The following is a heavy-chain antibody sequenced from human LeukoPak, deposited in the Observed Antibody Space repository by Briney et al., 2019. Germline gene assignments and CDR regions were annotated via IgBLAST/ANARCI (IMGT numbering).Heavy chain of an antibody. V-gene: IGHV4-34*01. CDR3: ARGYAKVAAVRGSIITGAIYFDS. J-gene: IGHJ4*02. CDR2: INHSGNT. CDR1: GGSFSGYY. Sequence: SETLSLTCAVYGGSFSGYYWGWIRQPPGKGLEWIGEINHSGNTNNSPTLKSRVTKSVDTSKNQFSLNLSSVTAADTAVYYCARGYAKVAAVRGSIITGAIYFDSWGQGTLVTVSS. D-gene: IGHD3-10*01.